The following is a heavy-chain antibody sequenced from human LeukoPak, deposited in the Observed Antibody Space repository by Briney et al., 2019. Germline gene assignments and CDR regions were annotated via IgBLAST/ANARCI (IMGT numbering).Heavy chain of an antibody. CDR2: INPNSGGT. CDR1: GYRFTVYY. D-gene: IGHD4-11*01. Sequence: ASVKVSCKASGYRFTVYYMHWVRQAPGKGLEWMGWINPNSGGTHYAQKFLGRVTMTRDTSINTAYLELSRLTSDDTALYYCATLYSDYVISDYWGQGTLVTVSS. J-gene: IGHJ4*02. CDR3: ATLYSDYVISDY. V-gene: IGHV1-2*02.